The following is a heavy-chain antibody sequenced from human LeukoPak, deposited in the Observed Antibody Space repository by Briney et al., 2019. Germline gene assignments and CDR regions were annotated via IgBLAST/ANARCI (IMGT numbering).Heavy chain of an antibody. CDR2: IKWNGDST. V-gene: IGHV3-20*04. Sequence: GGSLRLSCEASGFIFDDYDMSWVRQAPGKGLEWVSDIKWNGDSTGYADSVKGRFTISRDNAKNSLYLQMNSLRAEDTALYYCARQAVAGDYYYYMDAWGKGTTVTVSS. CDR1: GFIFDDYD. J-gene: IGHJ6*03. D-gene: IGHD6-19*01. CDR3: ARQAVAGDYYYYMDA.